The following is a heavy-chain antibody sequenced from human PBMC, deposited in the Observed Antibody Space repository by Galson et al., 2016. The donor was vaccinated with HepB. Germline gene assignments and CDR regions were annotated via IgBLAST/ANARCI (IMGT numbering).Heavy chain of an antibody. D-gene: IGHD5-12*01. CDR2: ISYDGRDK. CDR1: GFSFSDYA. CDR3: AKDREWLRYTSDGIDV. V-gene: IGHV3-30*18. Sequence: SLRLSCAVSGFSFSDYAMHWVRQAPGKGLECVAVISYDGRDKYYADSVRGRFTISRDNSKNTLDLQMNSLRPEDTALYHCAKDREWLRYTSDGIDVWGQGTTVTVSS. J-gene: IGHJ3*01.